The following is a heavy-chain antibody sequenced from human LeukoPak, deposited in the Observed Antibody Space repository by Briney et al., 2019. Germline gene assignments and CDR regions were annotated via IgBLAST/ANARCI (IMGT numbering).Heavy chain of an antibody. Sequence: ASVKVSCKASGHTFTGYYMHWVRQAPGQGLEWMGWINPNSGGTNYAQKFQGRVTMTRDTSISTAYMELSRLRSDDTAVYYCARAGIAAAGMGNWFDPWGQGTLVTVSS. V-gene: IGHV1-2*02. CDR1: GHTFTGYY. J-gene: IGHJ5*02. CDR3: ARAGIAAAGMGNWFDP. D-gene: IGHD6-13*01. CDR2: INPNSGGT.